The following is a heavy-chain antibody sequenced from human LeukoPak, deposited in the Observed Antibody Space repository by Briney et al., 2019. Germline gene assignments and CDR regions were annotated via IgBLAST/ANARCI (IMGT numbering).Heavy chain of an antibody. CDR2: IRYDGSNK. V-gene: IGHV3-30*02. Sequence: GGSLRLSCAASGFTFSSYGMHWVRQAPGKGLEWVAFIRYDGSNKYYADSVKGRFTISRDNSKNTLYLQMNSLRAEDTAVYYCAKDLYGVVPYPFDYWGQGTLVTVPS. D-gene: IGHD2-2*01. CDR3: AKDLYGVVPYPFDY. J-gene: IGHJ4*02. CDR1: GFTFSSYG.